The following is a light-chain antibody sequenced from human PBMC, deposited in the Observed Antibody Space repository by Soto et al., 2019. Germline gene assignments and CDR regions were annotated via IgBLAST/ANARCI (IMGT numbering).Light chain of an antibody. V-gene: IGLV2-23*01. CDR3: CSYAGSSTLV. CDR2: VGS. Sequence: QSALTQPASVSGSPGQSITFSCTGTSSDVGSYNLVSWYQQHPGKAPKLMIYVGSKRPSGVSNRFSGSKSGNTASLTISGLQAEDEADYYCCSYAGSSTLVFGGGTKLTVL. J-gene: IGLJ3*02. CDR1: SSDVGSYNL.